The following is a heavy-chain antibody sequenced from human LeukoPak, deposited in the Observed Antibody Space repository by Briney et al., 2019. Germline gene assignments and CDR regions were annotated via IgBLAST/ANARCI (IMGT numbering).Heavy chain of an antibody. D-gene: IGHD3-9*01. Sequence: PSETLSLTCSVSGGSIESYYWSWIRQPPGKGLEFIGYIAASVTTKHNPSLKSRVTLSMDTSKNQFSLKLRSVTAADTAVYFCARFPYFEGFDYWGQGTQVIVSS. CDR1: GGSIESYY. V-gene: IGHV4-4*08. CDR2: IAASVTT. CDR3: ARFPYFEGFDY. J-gene: IGHJ4*02.